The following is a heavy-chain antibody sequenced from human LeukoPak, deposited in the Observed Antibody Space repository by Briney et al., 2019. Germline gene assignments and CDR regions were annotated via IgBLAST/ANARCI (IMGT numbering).Heavy chain of an antibody. J-gene: IGHJ6*03. Sequence: ASVKVSCKASGYTFTSYYMHWVRQAPGQGLEWMGIINPSGGSTSYAQKFQGRVTMTRDTSTSTVYMELSSLRSEDTAVYYCARDGYGDVVYYYYMDVWGKGTTVTVSS. V-gene: IGHV1-46*01. CDR3: ARDGYGDVVYYYYMDV. CDR1: GYTFTSYY. CDR2: INPSGGST. D-gene: IGHD4-17*01.